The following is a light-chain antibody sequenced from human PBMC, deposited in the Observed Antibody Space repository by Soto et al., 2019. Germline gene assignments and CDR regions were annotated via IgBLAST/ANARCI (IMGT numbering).Light chain of an antibody. J-gene: IGKJ1*01. Sequence: DLQMTQSPSTLSASIGDRVTITCRTSQSVDSWLAWYQQKPGKAPKLLIYKASSLQTGVPSRFSGSGSGTEFTLTISSLQPDDFATYYCQHYNDYSRMFGQGTKVEIK. CDR1: QSVDSW. CDR3: QHYNDYSRM. CDR2: KAS. V-gene: IGKV1-5*03.